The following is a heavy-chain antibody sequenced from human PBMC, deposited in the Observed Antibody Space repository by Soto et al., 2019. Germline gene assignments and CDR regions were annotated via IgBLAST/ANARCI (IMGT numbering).Heavy chain of an antibody. D-gene: IGHD4-17*01. CDR3: AREDDYGYRYINYGLDV. CDR1: GFTFNIYA. Sequence: PGWSLRLSCAASGFTFNIYALHLVRQAPGKGLEWVALISFDGTKKYYSDSVKGRFTISRDNLKNTLYLQMNNLRVEDAALYFCAREDDYGYRYINYGLDVWGEGTTVTVSS. V-gene: IGHV3-30-3*01. J-gene: IGHJ6*04. CDR2: ISFDGTKK.